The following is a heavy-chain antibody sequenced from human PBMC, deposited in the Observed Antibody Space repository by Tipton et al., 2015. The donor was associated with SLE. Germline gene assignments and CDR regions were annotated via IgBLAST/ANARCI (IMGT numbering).Heavy chain of an antibody. J-gene: IGHJ4*02. D-gene: IGHD2-21*01. CDR2: IYYSGST. CDR1: GGSISSSSYY. Sequence: TLSLTCTVSGGSISSSSYYWGWIRQSPGKGLEWIGRIYYSGSTYYNPSLKSRVTISVDTSKNQFSLKLSSVTAADTAVYYCARLSQSEHIVVRFDYWGQGTLVTVSS. V-gene: IGHV4-39*07. CDR3: ARLSQSEHIVVRFDY.